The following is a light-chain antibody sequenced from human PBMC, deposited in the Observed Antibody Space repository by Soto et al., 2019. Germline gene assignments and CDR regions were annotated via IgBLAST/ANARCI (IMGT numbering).Light chain of an antibody. CDR1: NSDVGGYNY. CDR3: SSYTSSILV. V-gene: IGLV2-14*01. Sequence: QSVLTQPASVSGSPGQSITISCTGTNSDVGGYNYVSCYQQYPGKAPKLMIYEVSNRPSGVSNRFSGSKSGNTASLTISGLQAEDEADYYCSSYTSSILVFGGGTKLTVL. J-gene: IGLJ3*02. CDR2: EVS.